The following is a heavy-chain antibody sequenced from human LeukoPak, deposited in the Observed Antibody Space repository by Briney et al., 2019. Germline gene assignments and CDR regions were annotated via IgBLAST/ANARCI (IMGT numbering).Heavy chain of an antibody. CDR3: ARGLRWKWLQSYFDY. Sequence: ASVKVSCKASGYTFTSYDISWVRQATGQGLEWMGWMNPNSGNTGYAQKFQGRVTMTRNTSISTAYMELSSLRSEDTAVYYCARGLRWKWLQSYFDYWGQGTLVTVSS. V-gene: IGHV1-8*01. CDR1: GYTFTSYD. J-gene: IGHJ4*02. D-gene: IGHD5-24*01. CDR2: MNPNSGNT.